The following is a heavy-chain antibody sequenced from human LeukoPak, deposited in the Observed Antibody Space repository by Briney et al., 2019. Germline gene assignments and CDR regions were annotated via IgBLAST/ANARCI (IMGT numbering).Heavy chain of an antibody. CDR1: GFTFTSYA. Sequence: GGSLRLSCAASGFTFTSYAMTWVRQAPGKGLEWVSGISRSGDSTDYADSVKGRFTISRDNPKNMVYLQMNSLRVEDTAVYFCATRSYRAGRDFWGQGTLVTVSS. J-gene: IGHJ4*02. CDR3: ATRSYRAGRDF. D-gene: IGHD3-16*02. CDR2: ISRSGDST. V-gene: IGHV3-23*01.